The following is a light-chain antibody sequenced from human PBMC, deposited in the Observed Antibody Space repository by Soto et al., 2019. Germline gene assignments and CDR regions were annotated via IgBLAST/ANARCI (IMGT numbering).Light chain of an antibody. CDR3: HQYGSSPPWT. CDR1: QDISRY. CDR2: AAS. Sequence: IQLTQSPSSLSASVGDRVTITCRISQDISRYLAWYQQKPGKAPNLLIYAASTLQNGVPSRFSGGGSGTDFTLTISRLEPEDFAVYYCHQYGSSPPWTFGQGTKVDIK. V-gene: IGKV1-9*01. J-gene: IGKJ1*01.